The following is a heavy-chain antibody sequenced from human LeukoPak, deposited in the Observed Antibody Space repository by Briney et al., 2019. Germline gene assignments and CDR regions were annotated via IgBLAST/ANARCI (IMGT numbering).Heavy chain of an antibody. V-gene: IGHV4-39*07. CDR3: ASEDPSTRDY. Sequence: SETLSLTCTVSGGSISSSSYYWGWIRQPPGKGLGWIGSIYYSGSTYYNPSLKSRVTISVDTSKNQFSLKLSSVTAADTAVYYCASEDPSTRDYWGQGTLVTVSS. J-gene: IGHJ4*02. CDR2: IYYSGST. CDR1: GGSISSSSYY. D-gene: IGHD2-2*01.